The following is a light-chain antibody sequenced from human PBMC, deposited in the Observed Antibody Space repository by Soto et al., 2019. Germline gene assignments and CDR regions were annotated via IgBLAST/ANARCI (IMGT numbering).Light chain of an antibody. J-gene: IGKJ5*01. V-gene: IGKV1-5*03. Sequence: DIQMTQSPSTLSASVGDRVTITCRASQSISIWSAWYQQKPGKAPKLLSYKASSLESGVPSRLSGSGSGTDFTLTISSMQPDDFATYNCQHYNIYGPPITFGQGTRLEIK. CDR1: QSISIW. CDR2: KAS. CDR3: QHYNIYGPPIT.